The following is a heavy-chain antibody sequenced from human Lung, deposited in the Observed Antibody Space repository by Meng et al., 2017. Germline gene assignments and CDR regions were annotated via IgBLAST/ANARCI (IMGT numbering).Heavy chain of an antibody. CDR1: GSSLSTSGVA. J-gene: IGHJ4*02. Sequence: QITLKESGPALVKPTHTLTLTCTLSGSSLSTSGVAVGWIRQPPGKALEWLELNYWDDDKRYSPSLKSRLTITKDTSKNHVVLTMTNMDPVDTATYCCAHSGGSGYYFGPLDYWGQGTLVTVSS. CDR3: AHSGGSGYYFGPLDY. D-gene: IGHD3-22*01. V-gene: IGHV2-5*02. CDR2: NYWDDDK.